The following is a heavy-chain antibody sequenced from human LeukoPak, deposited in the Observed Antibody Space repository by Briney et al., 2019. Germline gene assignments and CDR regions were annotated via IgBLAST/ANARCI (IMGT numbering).Heavy chain of an antibody. D-gene: IGHD6-19*01. Sequence: PSETLSLTCAVYGGSFSGYYWSWIRQPPGKGLEWIGEINHSGSTNYNPSLKSRVTISADTSKNQFSLKLSSVTAADTAVYYCARFEQWLAKFDYWGQGTLVTVSS. V-gene: IGHV4-34*01. J-gene: IGHJ4*02. CDR2: INHSGST. CDR3: ARFEQWLAKFDY. CDR1: GGSFSGYY.